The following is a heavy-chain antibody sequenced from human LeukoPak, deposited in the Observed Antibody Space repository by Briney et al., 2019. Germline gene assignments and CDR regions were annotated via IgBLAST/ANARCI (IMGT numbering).Heavy chain of an antibody. Sequence: GGSLRLSCAASGFIFSSYSMSWVRQAPGKGLEWVSVITGSGGNTYYADSVKGRFTISRDNSKNTLYLQMNSLRAEDTAVYYCAKDSHSGYYDSSGYYPPLGYWGQGTLVTVSS. J-gene: IGHJ4*02. CDR1: GFIFSSYS. D-gene: IGHD3-22*01. CDR3: AKDSHSGYYDSSGYYPPLGY. CDR2: ITGSGGNT. V-gene: IGHV3-23*01.